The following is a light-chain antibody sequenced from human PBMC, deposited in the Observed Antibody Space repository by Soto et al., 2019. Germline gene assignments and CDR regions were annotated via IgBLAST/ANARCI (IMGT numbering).Light chain of an antibody. CDR1: KGGSSY. Sequence: IVLTQSPAALSLSPGDRSTLSCRASKGGSSYLAWYQQKPGQAPRLLIYDASNRATGIPDRFSGSGSGTDFTLTISRLEPEDFAVYYCQQHSNSPRTFGQGTKVDI. V-gene: IGKV3-11*01. CDR3: QQHSNSPRT. CDR2: DAS. J-gene: IGKJ1*01.